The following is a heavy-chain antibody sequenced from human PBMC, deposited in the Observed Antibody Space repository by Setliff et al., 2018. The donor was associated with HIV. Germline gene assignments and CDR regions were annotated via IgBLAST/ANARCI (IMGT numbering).Heavy chain of an antibody. Sequence: GSLRLSCAASGFTFSSYGMHWVRQAPGKGLEWVAMIWYDGSNKYYEDSVKGRFTISRDNSKNTVYLQMNSLRAEDTAVYYCVKDYVARRSYTYGYDYWGQGTLVTVSS. CDR1: GFTFSSYG. CDR3: VKDYVARRSYTYGYDY. V-gene: IGHV3-30*02. D-gene: IGHD5-18*01. J-gene: IGHJ4*02. CDR2: IWYDGSNK.